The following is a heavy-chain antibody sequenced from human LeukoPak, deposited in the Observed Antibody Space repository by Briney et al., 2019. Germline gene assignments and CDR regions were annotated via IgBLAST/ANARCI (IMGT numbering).Heavy chain of an antibody. CDR2: IYSGGST. D-gene: IGHD4/OR15-4a*01. CDR1: GFTVSSNY. CDR3: ARDSRSLGAYDY. V-gene: IGHV3-53*01. Sequence: GGSLRLSCAASGFTVSSNYMSWVRQAPGKGLDWVSVIYSGGSTYYADSVKDRLTISSDNPKNTLYLQMNSLRAEDTAVYYCARDSRSLGAYDYWGQGTLVTVSS. J-gene: IGHJ4*02.